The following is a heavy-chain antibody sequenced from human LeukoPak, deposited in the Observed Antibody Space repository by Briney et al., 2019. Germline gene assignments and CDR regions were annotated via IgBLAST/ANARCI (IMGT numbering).Heavy chain of an antibody. D-gene: IGHD1-7*01. CDR1: GYTFTGYY. CDR2: INPNSGGT. Sequence: ASVKVSCKASGYTFTGYYMHWVRQAPGQGLEWIGWINPNSGGTNYAQKFQGRVTMTRDTSISTAYMELSRLRSDDTAVYYCARVMGSPTGTTDYWGQGTLVTVSS. J-gene: IGHJ4*02. V-gene: IGHV1-2*02. CDR3: ARVMGSPTGTTDY.